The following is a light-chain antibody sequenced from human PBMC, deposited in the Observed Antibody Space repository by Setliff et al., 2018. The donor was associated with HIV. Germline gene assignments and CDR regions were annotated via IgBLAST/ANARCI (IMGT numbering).Light chain of an antibody. CDR2: SDN. Sequence: QSVLTQPPSASGTPGQRVTISCSGSRSNIGDNIVSWYQQLPGTVPKLLIYSDNQRPSGVPDRFAGSKSGTSASLAISGLQSQDEADYYCAAWDDSLNGVVFGGGTKVTVL. CDR1: RSNIGDNI. CDR3: AAWDDSLNGVV. J-gene: IGLJ2*01. V-gene: IGLV1-44*01.